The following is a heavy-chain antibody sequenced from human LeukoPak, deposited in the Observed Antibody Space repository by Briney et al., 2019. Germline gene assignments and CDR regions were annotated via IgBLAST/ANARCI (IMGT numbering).Heavy chain of an antibody. CDR3: ARQLSEWLLYGNWFDP. Sequence: KPSETLSLTCGVSGYSISSDYYGGWIRQPPGKGLEWIGSIYHSGSTYKNPSLKSRVTISLDTSKNQFSLKLSSVTAADTAVYYCARQLSEWLLYGNWFDPWGQGTLVTVSS. D-gene: IGHD3-3*01. V-gene: IGHV4-38-2*01. J-gene: IGHJ5*02. CDR2: IYHSGST. CDR1: GYSISSDYY.